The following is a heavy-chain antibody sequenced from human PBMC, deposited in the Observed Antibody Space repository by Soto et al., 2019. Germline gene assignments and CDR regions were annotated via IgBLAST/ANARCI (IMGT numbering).Heavy chain of an antibody. J-gene: IGHJ4*02. CDR1: LYTFTGYY. Sequence: XSVKVSCNASLYTFTGYYMHWVRQAPGQGREWMGWINPNIGGTNYAQKFQGRFTMTRDTSISTAYMELSRLRSDDTAVYYCARVETYFRNPDKKHNYDRSGYYFSLFFDYWGQGTLVTVYS. V-gene: IGHV1-2*02. CDR3: ARVETYFRNPDKKHNYDRSGYYFSLFFDY. D-gene: IGHD3-22*01. CDR2: INPNIGGT.